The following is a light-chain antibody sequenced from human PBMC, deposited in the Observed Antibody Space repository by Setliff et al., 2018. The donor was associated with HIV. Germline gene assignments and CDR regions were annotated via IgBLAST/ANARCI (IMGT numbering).Light chain of an antibody. Sequence: SVLAQPASVSGSPGQSITISCTGTSSDVGGYNHVSWYQQHPGIAPKLIIYEVRNRPSGVSNRFSGSKSGNTASLTISGLQAEDEADYYCSSYAITNTLPFGTGTKVTVL. J-gene: IGLJ1*01. V-gene: IGLV2-14*01. CDR2: EVR. CDR3: SSYAITNTLP. CDR1: SSDVGGYNH.